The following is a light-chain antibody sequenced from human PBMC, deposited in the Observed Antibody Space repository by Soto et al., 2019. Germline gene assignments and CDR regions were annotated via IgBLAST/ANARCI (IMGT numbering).Light chain of an antibody. V-gene: IGKV3-20*01. Sequence: VGLTQSPATLSLSPGEKATLSCRASQSVSNYLAWYQQKPGQAPRLLIYDASTRATGIPARFSGSGSGTDFTLTISRLEPEDFAVYYCQQYGSLSWTFGQGTKVDIK. CDR1: QSVSNY. J-gene: IGKJ1*01. CDR2: DAS. CDR3: QQYGSLSWT.